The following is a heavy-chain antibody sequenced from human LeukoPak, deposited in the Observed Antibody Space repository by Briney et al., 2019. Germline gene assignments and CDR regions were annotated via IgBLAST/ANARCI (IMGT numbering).Heavy chain of an antibody. CDR1: GFTFSSYS. D-gene: IGHD3-10*01. CDR2: ISSSSSTI. J-gene: IGHJ6*02. CDR3: ARDMAGTYGMDV. Sequence: GGSLRLSCAASGFTFSSYSMNWVRQAPGKGLEWVSYISSSSSTIYYADSVKGRFTSSRDNAKNSLYLQMNSLRVEDTAVYYCARDMAGTYGMDVWGQGTTVTVSS. V-gene: IGHV3-48*04.